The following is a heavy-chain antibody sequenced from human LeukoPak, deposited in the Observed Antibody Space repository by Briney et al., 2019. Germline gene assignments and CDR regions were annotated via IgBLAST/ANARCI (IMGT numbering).Heavy chain of an antibody. CDR2: IRYDGSNI. CDR3: ATPTYYYGSGSYYNPLDY. D-gene: IGHD3-10*01. V-gene: IGHV3-30*02. Sequence: GGSLRLSCAASGFTFSSYGMHWVRQAPGKGLEWVAFIRYDGSNIYYADSVKGRFTISRDNSKNTLYLQMNSLRAEDTAVYYCATPTYYYGSGSYYNPLDYWGQGTLVTVSS. CDR1: GFTFSSYG. J-gene: IGHJ4*02.